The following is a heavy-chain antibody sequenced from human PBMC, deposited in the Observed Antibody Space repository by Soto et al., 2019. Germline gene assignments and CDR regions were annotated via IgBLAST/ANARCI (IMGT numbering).Heavy chain of an antibody. CDR3: ARGLWFGNYYYMDV. D-gene: IGHD3-10*01. J-gene: IGHJ6*03. V-gene: IGHV1-69*05. CDR2: TIPIFGTA. CDR1: GGTFSSYA. Sequence: SVKVSCKASGGTFSSYAISWVRQAPGQGLEWMGGTIPIFGTANYAQKFQGRVTITTNKSTSTAYMELSSLRSEDTAVYYCARGLWFGNYYYMDVWGKGTTVTVSS.